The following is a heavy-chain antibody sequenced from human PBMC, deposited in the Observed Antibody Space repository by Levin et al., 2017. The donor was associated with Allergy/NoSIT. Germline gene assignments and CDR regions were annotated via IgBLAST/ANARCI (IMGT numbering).Heavy chain of an antibody. CDR2: INPNGGNT. CDR3: ATEASVVTALPFDY. D-gene: IGHD2-21*02. CDR1: GYTFTSSY. Sequence: RASVKVSCKASGYTFTSSYMHWVRLAPGQGLEWMGVINPNGGNTYYAQKFQDRVTMTRDTSTSTVYMDLSSLRSEDTAVYYCATEASVVTALPFDYWGQGTLITVSS. J-gene: IGHJ4*02. V-gene: IGHV1-46*01.